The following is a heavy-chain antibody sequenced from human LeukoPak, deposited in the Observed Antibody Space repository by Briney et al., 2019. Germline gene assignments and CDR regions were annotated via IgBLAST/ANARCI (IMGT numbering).Heavy chain of an antibody. D-gene: IGHD3-9*01. CDR2: IYSGGST. Sequence: GGSLRLSCAASGFTVSSNYMSWVRQAPGKGLEWVSVIYSGGSTYYADSVKGRFTISRDNSKNTLYLQMNSLRAEDTAVYYCARWDFDWFQVDHWGQGTLVTVSS. CDR3: ARWDFDWFQVDH. J-gene: IGHJ5*02. CDR1: GFTVSSNY. V-gene: IGHV3-53*01.